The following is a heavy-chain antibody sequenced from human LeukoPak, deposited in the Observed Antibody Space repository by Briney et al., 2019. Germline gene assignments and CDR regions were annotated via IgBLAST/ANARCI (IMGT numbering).Heavy chain of an antibody. CDR1: GGSISSGGSY. Sequence: SETLSLTCTVSGGSISSGGSYWSWIRQHPGKGLEWIGYIYYSGSTYYNPSLKSRVTISVDTSKNQFSLKLSSVTAADTAVYYCARGRQSHSFRFDPWGQGTLVTVSS. D-gene: IGHD2-21*01. J-gene: IGHJ5*02. CDR3: ARGRQSHSFRFDP. V-gene: IGHV4-31*03. CDR2: IYYSGST.